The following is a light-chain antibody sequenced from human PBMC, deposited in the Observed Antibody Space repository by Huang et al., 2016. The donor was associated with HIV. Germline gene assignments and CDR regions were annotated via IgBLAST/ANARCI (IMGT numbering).Light chain of an antibody. CDR2: DAS. J-gene: IGKJ2*01. Sequence: EILMTQSPATLSVSPGERAILSCRASQSVSSNLAWYQQKPGQAPRLLIYDASTRATGIPAMFSGSRSGTEFTLTISSLQSEDFAVYYCQQYYNWPPYTFGQGTKLEIK. CDR3: QQYYNWPPYT. V-gene: IGKV3-15*01. CDR1: QSVSSN.